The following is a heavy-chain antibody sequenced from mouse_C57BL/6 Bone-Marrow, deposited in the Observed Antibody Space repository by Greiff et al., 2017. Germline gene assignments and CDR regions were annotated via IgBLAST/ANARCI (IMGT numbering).Heavy chain of an antibody. CDR1: GFTFSDYG. V-gene: IGHV5-15*01. CDR2: ISNLAYSI. Sequence: DVQLQESGGGLVQPGGSLKLSCAASGFTFSDYGMAWVRQAPRKGPEWVAFISNLAYSIYYADTVTGRFTISRENAKNTLYLEMSSLRSEDTAMYYCARLGYRDAMDDWGQGTSVTVAS. J-gene: IGHJ4*01. D-gene: IGHD2-14*01. CDR3: ARLGYRDAMDD.